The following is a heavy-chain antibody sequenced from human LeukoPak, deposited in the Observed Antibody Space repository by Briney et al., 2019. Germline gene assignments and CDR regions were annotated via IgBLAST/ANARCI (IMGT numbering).Heavy chain of an antibody. CDR3: ARIGSLSGYRDDAFDI. CDR1: GGTFSSYA. J-gene: IGHJ3*02. Sequence: SVKVSCKASGGTFSSYAISWVRQAPGQGLEWMGGIIPIFGTANYAQKFQGRVTITADESTSTAYVELSSLRSEDTAVYYCARIGSLSGYRDDAFDIWGQGTMVTVSS. CDR2: IIPIFGTA. V-gene: IGHV1-69*13. D-gene: IGHD3-22*01.